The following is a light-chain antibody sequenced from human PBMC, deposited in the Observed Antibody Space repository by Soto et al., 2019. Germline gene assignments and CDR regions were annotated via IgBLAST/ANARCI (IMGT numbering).Light chain of an antibody. CDR2: DAF. V-gene: IGKV1-33*01. Sequence: DVQLTQSPSSLSASVGDRVTITCRASQDITTYLNWYQQKPGKAPTVLIYDAFKLEAGVPSRFSGSGSGTDFTLIITILQPEDIGTYYCQQYDNLPLTFGGGTRVEI. CDR3: QQYDNLPLT. J-gene: IGKJ4*01. CDR1: QDITTY.